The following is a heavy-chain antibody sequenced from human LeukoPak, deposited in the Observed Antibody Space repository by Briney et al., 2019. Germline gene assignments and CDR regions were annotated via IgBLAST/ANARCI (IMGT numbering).Heavy chain of an antibody. Sequence: ASVKVSCKASGYIFTSYRISWVRQAPGQGLEWMGWISPYNGDTNYVQKFQGRVTMTTDTSTSTAYMEPKSLRSDDTAVYYCAREEGAPIAAANVWGLGTKVTVSS. CDR2: ISPYNGDT. CDR1: GYIFTSYR. J-gene: IGHJ3*01. V-gene: IGHV1-18*01. D-gene: IGHD6-13*01. CDR3: AREEGAPIAAANV.